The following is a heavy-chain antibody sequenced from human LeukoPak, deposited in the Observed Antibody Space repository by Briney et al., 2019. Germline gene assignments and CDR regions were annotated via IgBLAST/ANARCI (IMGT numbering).Heavy chain of an antibody. Sequence: GGSLRLSCAASGFTFSSYGMYWVRQAPGKGLEWVAYIRYDATNKFYVDSVKGRFTISRDNSKNTLYLQMNSLRAEDTALYYCATPLSGNYPQPFDYWGQGTLVTVSS. CDR2: IRYDATNK. CDR1: GFTFSSYG. D-gene: IGHD1-26*01. CDR3: ATPLSGNYPQPFDY. V-gene: IGHV3-30*02. J-gene: IGHJ4*02.